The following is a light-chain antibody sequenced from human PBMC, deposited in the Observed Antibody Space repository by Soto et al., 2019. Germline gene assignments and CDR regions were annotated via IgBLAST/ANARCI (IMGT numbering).Light chain of an antibody. V-gene: IGLV2-23*01. CDR2: EGS. J-gene: IGLJ2*01. CDR1: SSDVGTYNL. CDR3: SSYAGDATSDVV. Sequence: QSALTQPDSVSGSPGQSVTISCTGTSSDVGTYNLVSWYQQHPAKAPQLLIYEGSKRPSGVSNRFSGSKSGNTASLTISGLQAEDEADYYCSSYAGDATSDVVFGGGTKLTVL.